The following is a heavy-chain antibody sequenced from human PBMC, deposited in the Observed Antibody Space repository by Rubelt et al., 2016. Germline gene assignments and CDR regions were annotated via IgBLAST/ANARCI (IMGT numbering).Heavy chain of an antibody. CDR2: ISAYNGNT. CDR3: ATTIEIRPYYFDY. V-gene: IGHV1-18*01. Sequence: QVQLVQSGAEVKKPGASVKVSCKASGYTFTSYGISWVRQAPGQGLEWMGWISAYNGNTNYAQEIQGRVTMTTETSTSTAYRGLRRLGSEDTAVYYCATTIEIRPYYFDYWGQGTLVTVSS. D-gene: IGHD4/OR15-4a*01. CDR1: GYTFTSYG. J-gene: IGHJ4*02.